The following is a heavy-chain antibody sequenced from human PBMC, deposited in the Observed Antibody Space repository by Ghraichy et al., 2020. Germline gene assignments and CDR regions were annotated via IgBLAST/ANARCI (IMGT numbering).Heavy chain of an antibody. Sequence: SVKVSCKASGGTFSSYAISWVRQAPGQGLEWMGRIIPILGIANYAQKFQGRVTITADKSTSTAYMELSSLRSEDTAVYYCARGDYYDSSGARWDAFDIWGQGTMVTVSS. CDR1: GGTFSSYA. CDR2: IIPILGIA. CDR3: ARGDYYDSSGARWDAFDI. V-gene: IGHV1-69*04. J-gene: IGHJ3*02. D-gene: IGHD3-22*01.